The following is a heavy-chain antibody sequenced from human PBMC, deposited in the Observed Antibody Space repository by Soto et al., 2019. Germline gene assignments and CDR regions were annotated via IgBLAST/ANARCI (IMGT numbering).Heavy chain of an antibody. CDR2: IYYSGST. D-gene: IGHD4-4*01. Sequence: PSETLSLTCTVSGGSISSGDYYWSWIRQPPGKGLEWIGYIYYSGSTYYNPSLKSRVTISVDTSKNQFSLKLSSVTAADTAVYYCAREFGAAVDEYSYFDYWGQGTLVTVSS. J-gene: IGHJ4*02. CDR1: GGSISSGDYY. CDR3: AREFGAAVDEYSYFDY. V-gene: IGHV4-30-4*01.